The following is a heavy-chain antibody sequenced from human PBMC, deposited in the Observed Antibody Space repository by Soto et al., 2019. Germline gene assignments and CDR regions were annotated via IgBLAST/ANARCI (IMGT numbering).Heavy chain of an antibody. V-gene: IGHV3-7*01. J-gene: IGHJ4*02. Sequence: EVQLVESGGGLVRPGGSLRLSCVASGFTFRSYRMTWIRQAPGKGLEWVGNIKEDGSEEKYVDSVKGRFTISRDNAKNSLYLQMNSLRVEDTAIYYCASPRGGGYRIFDYWGRGTLVTVSS. D-gene: IGHD1-26*01. CDR2: IKEDGSEE. CDR1: GFTFRSYR. CDR3: ASPRGGGYRIFDY.